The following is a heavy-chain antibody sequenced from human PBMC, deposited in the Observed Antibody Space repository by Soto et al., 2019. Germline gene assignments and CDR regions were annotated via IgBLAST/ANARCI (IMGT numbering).Heavy chain of an antibody. D-gene: IGHD3-22*01. CDR2: INPSGGIT. CDR3: ARDLTVIAVGVEDYYYYGMDV. Sequence: ASVKVSCKASGYIVTSYYVHWVRQAPGQGLEWMGIINPSGGITKYAQKLQGRLTMTRDTSTSTFYMELSSLRSEDTAVYYYARDLTVIAVGVEDYYYYGMDVWG. CDR1: GYIVTSYY. J-gene: IGHJ6*02. V-gene: IGHV1-46*04.